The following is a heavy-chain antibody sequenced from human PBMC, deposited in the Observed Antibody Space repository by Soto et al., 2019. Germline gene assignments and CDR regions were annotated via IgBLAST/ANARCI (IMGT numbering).Heavy chain of an antibody. D-gene: IGHD2-15*01. V-gene: IGHV4-59*01. Sequence: SKTLSLTCTVSGGSISSYYWSWIRQPPGKGLEWIGYIYYSGITNSNPSLKSRVTISVDTSKNQFSLKLSSVTASDTAVYYCARVSGGNLLHYYYYGMDAWGEGT. J-gene: IGHJ6*02. CDR3: ARVSGGNLLHYYYYGMDA. CDR2: IYYSGIT. CDR1: GGSISSYY.